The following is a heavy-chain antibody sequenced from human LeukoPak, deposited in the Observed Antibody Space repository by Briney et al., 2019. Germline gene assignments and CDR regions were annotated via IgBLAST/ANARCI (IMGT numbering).Heavy chain of an antibody. Sequence: ASVKVSCKASGGTFSSYAISWVRQAPGQGLEWMGRIIPIFGTANYAQKFQGRVTITTDESTSAAYMELSSLRFEDTAVYYCARGRDGNWNDADYFDYWGQGTLVTVSS. J-gene: IGHJ4*02. CDR1: GGTFSSYA. CDR2: IIPIFGTA. CDR3: ARGRDGNWNDADYFDY. V-gene: IGHV1-69*05. D-gene: IGHD1-1*01.